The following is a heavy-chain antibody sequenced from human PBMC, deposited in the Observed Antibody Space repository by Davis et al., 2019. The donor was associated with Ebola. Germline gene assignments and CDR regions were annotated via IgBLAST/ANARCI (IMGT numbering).Heavy chain of an antibody. CDR1: GGPFSSYY. V-gene: IGHV4-34*01. Sequence: SETLSLTCVIHGGPFSSYYWSWIRQPPGKGLEWIGEINHSGSTNYNPSLKSRVTISVDTSKNQFSLKLSSVTAADTAVYYCARGEYSGYDWNYYYYYGMDVWGQGTTVTVSS. D-gene: IGHD5-12*01. CDR2: INHSGST. J-gene: IGHJ6*02. CDR3: ARGEYSGYDWNYYYYYGMDV.